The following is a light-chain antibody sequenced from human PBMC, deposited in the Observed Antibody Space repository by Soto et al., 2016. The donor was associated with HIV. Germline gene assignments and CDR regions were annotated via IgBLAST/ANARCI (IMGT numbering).Light chain of an antibody. J-gene: IGKJ1*01. CDR3: LQHNSYRWT. CDR2: KAS. Sequence: DIQMTQSPSTLAASGGDRVTITCRASQGISRWLAWYQQKPGKAPKLLIYKASTLESGVPSRFSGSGSGTDFTLTISSLQPDDFATYYCLQHNSYRWTFGQGTKVEIK. CDR1: QGISRW. V-gene: IGKV1-5*03.